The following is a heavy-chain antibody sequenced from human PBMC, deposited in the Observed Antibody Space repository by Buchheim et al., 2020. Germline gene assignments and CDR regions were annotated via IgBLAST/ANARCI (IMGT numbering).Heavy chain of an antibody. CDR1: GLPFHKYY. D-gene: IGHD2-8*01. V-gene: IGHV3-7*01. Sequence: EAQLVESGGGLVQPGGSLRLSCAASGLPFHKYYMSWVRQAPGKGLEWVANIKNDGSAYSCADSLKGRFTISRDNAKNSLFLQMNSLRVEDTAVYYCATQEWAMFHYWGQGTL. CDR3: ATQEWAMFHY. J-gene: IGHJ4*02. CDR2: IKNDGSAY.